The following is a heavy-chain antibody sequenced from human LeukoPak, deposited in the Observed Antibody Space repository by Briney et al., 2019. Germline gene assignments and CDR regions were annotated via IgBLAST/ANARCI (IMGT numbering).Heavy chain of an antibody. V-gene: IGHV3-48*03. CDR2: ISSSGSTI. Sequence: GGSLRLSCAASGFTFSSYEMNWVRQAPGKGLEWVSYISSSGSTIYYADSVKGRFTISRDNAKNSLYLQMNSLRVEDTAMYYCASLSGVWDTGDKKWFDPWGQGTLVTVSS. CDR3: ASLSGVWDTGDKKWFDP. CDR1: GFTFSSYE. D-gene: IGHD2-8*02. J-gene: IGHJ5*02.